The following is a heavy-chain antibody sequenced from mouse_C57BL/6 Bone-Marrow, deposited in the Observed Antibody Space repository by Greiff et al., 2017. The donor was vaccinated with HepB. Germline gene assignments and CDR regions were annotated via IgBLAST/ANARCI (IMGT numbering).Heavy chain of an antibody. V-gene: IGHV5-12*01. Sequence: EVMLVESGGGLVQPGGSLKLSCAASGFTFSDYYMYWVRQTPEKRLEWVAYISNGGGSTYYPDTVKGRFTISRDNAKNTLYLQMSRLKSEDTAMYYCARQGASYSNWFAYWGQGTLVTVSA. CDR1: GFTFSDYY. J-gene: IGHJ3*01. D-gene: IGHD2-5*01. CDR3: ARQGASYSNWFAY. CDR2: ISNGGGST.